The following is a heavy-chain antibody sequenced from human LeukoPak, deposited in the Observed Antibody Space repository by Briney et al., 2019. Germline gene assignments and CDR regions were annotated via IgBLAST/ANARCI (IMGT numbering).Heavy chain of an antibody. D-gene: IGHD4-17*01. J-gene: IGHJ3*02. CDR1: GFTFSSYA. Sequence: GGSLRLSCEASGFTFSSYAMHWVRQAPGKGLEWVAFIRYDERNKYYSDSVKGRFTISRDNSKNTLYLQMNSLRAEDTAVYYCARGLYGDDAFDIWGQGTMVTVSS. CDR3: ARGLYGDDAFDI. V-gene: IGHV3-30*02. CDR2: IRYDERNK.